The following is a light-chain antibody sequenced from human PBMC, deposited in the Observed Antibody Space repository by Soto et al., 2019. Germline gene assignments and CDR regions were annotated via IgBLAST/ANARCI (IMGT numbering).Light chain of an antibody. V-gene: IGLV3-1*01. J-gene: IGLJ2*01. CDR1: KLGENF. CDR3: QAWDNNTAV. Sequence: SYELPQSPSVSVSPGQTASISCSGEKLGENFVCWYQQKPGQSPVVVIYHDDKRPSGIPERFSGSSSGNRATLTIAGTQALDEADYYCQAWDNNTAVFGGGTKLTVL. CDR2: HDD.